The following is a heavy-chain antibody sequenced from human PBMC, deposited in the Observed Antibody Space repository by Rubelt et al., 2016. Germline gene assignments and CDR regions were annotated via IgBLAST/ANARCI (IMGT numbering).Heavy chain of an antibody. D-gene: IGHD1-14*01. J-gene: IGHJ4*02. V-gene: IGHV4-59*12. CDR3: ARGSSRHRHSDS. CDR1: GGSISTYY. Sequence: QVQLQESGPGLVKPSETLSLTCAVSGGSISTYYWSWIRQPPGKGLEWIGVIYHSGTTNYNPSLKSRVTISVDKSKNQFSPKRTSGTVADTAVYYCARGSSRHRHSDSWGQGTLVTVSS. CDR2: IYHSGTT.